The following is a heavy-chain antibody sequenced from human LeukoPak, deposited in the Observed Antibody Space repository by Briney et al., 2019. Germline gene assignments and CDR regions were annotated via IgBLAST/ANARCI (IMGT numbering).Heavy chain of an antibody. V-gene: IGHV4-34*01. J-gene: IGHJ4*02. CDR2: INHSGST. D-gene: IGHD3-16*02. CDR3: ARERYDYVWGSYRLFDY. Sequence: PSETLSLTCTVSGGSISSAYWSWIRQPPGKGLEWIGEINHSGSTNYNPSLKSRVTISVDTSKNQFSLKLSSVTAADTAVYYCARERYDYVWGSYRLFDYWGQGTLVTVSS. CDR1: GGSISSAY.